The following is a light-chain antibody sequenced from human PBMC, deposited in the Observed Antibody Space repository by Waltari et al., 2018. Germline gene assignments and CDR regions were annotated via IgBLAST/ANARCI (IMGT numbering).Light chain of an antibody. CDR2: EVS. CDR1: NSDVGGYDH. Sequence: QSALTQPASVSGSPGQSITISCTGSNSDVGGYDHVSWYQPHPGKVPKLLIYEVSNRPSGVSNRFFGFKSGITASLIISGLQAEDEADYYCSSYSNIKMYLFGTGTKVSVL. V-gene: IGLV2-14*01. CDR3: SSYSNIKMYL. J-gene: IGLJ1*01.